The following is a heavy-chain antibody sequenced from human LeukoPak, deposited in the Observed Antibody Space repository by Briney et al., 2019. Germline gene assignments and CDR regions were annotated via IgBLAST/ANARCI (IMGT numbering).Heavy chain of an antibody. CDR3: VRSQYWRFDD. J-gene: IGHJ4*02. CDR1: GGSISSYY. V-gene: IGHV4-59*01. D-gene: IGHD2-8*02. Sequence: SETLSLTCTVSGGSISSYYWSWIRQPPGKGLEWIGCIYYSGSTNYNPSLKSRVTISVDTSKNQFSLKLSSVTAADTAVYYCVRSQYWRFDDWGQGTLVTVSS. CDR2: IYYSGST.